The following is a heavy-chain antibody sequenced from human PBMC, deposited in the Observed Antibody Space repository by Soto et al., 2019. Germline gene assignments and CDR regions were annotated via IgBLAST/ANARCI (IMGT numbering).Heavy chain of an antibody. J-gene: IGHJ4*01. D-gene: IGHD1-26*01. CDR1: GYTFSRYG. CDR3: ARGLGLYYFDY. Sequence: ASVNVRCKASGYTFSRYGISWVRQAPGQGLEWMGWISGYNGDTKYSQKFQGRVTITRDTSASTAYMELSSLRSEDTAVYYCARGLGLYYFDYWG. CDR2: ISGYNGDT. V-gene: IGHV1-3*01.